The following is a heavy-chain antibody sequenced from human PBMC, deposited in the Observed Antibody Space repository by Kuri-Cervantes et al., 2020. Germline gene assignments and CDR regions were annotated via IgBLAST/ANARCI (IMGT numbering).Heavy chain of an antibody. CDR2: IHHSGST. CDR3: ARAADFWSGYNYYYMDV. CDR1: GYSISSGYY. Sequence: GSLRLSCTVSGYSISSGYYWGWIRQPPGKGLEWIGSIHHSGSTYYNPSLKSRVTISVDTSKNQFSLKLSSVTAADTAVYYCARAADFWSGYNYYYMDVWGKGTTVTVSS. J-gene: IGHJ6*03. V-gene: IGHV4-38-2*02. D-gene: IGHD3-3*01.